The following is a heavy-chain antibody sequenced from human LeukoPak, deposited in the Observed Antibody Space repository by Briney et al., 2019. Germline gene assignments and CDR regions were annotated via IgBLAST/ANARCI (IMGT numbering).Heavy chain of an antibody. CDR3: ATQRGSYLWGTDFDY. D-gene: IGHD3-16*01. V-gene: IGHV1-2*02. J-gene: IGHJ4*02. CDR1: GYTFTGYY. CDR2: INPNSGDT. Sequence: ASVRVSCKASGYTFTGYYMHWVRQAPGQGLEWMGWINPNSGDTKYSQKFRGRVTMTRDTSISTAYMELSRLRSDDTAVYYCATQRGSYLWGTDFDYWGQGTLVTVSS.